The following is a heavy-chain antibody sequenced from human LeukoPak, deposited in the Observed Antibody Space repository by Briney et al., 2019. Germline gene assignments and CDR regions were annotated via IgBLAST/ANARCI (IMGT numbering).Heavy chain of an antibody. CDR3: ARDRHQGAFDM. CDR2: IYSGGTT. CDR1: GFTVSSNY. J-gene: IGHJ3*02. V-gene: IGHV3-53*01. Sequence: PGGSLRLSCAASGFTVSSNYMSWVRQAPGKGLESVSLIYSGGTTLYADSVKGRFTISRDNSKNTLYLQMNSLRAEDTAVYYCARDRHQGAFDMWGQGTMVIVSS. D-gene: IGHD2-2*01.